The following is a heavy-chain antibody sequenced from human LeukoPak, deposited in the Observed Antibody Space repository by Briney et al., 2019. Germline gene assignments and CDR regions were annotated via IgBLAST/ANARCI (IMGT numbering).Heavy chain of an antibody. J-gene: IGHJ3*02. CDR3: ARWGANDAFDI. V-gene: IGHV3-13*01. Sequence: GGSLRLSCAASGFTFSSYDMHWVRQATGKGLEWGSAIGTAGDTYYPGSVKGRFTISRENAKNSLYLQMNSPRAGDTAVYYCARWGANDAFDIWGQGTMVTVSS. CDR1: GFTFSSYD. CDR2: IGTAGDT. D-gene: IGHD3-16*01.